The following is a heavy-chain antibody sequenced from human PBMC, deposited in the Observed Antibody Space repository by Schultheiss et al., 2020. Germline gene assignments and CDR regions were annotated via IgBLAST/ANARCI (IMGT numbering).Heavy chain of an antibody. J-gene: IGHJ6*02. V-gene: IGHV3-33*01. CDR3: ARVAVATTPSPYGMDV. Sequence: GGSLRLSCAASGFTFSNYDMHWVRQAPGKGLEWVAVIWYDGSNKYYADSVKGRFTISRDNSKNTLYLQMNSLRAEDTAVYYCARVAVATTPSPYGMDVWGQGSTVTVAS. D-gene: IGHD5-12*01. CDR1: GFTFSNYD. CDR2: IWYDGSNK.